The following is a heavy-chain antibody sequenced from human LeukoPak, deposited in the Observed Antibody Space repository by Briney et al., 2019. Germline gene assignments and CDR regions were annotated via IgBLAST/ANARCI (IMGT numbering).Heavy chain of an antibody. D-gene: IGHD1-26*01. V-gene: IGHV1-18*01. CDR2: ISGHNGNT. J-gene: IGHJ5*01. CDR3: ARVYYGPDLRGGWFDS. Sequence: ASVKVSCKASGYSFTSYGISWVRQAPGQGLEWMGWISGHNGNTAFAQNLQGRLTMTTDTSTATAYMELRSLRSDDTAVYYCARVYYGPDLRGGWFDSWGQGTLVTVSS. CDR1: GYSFTSYG.